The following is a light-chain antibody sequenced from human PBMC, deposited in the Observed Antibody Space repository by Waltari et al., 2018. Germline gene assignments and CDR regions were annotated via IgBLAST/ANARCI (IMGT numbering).Light chain of an antibody. J-gene: IGKJ2*01. CDR2: AAS. V-gene: IGKV1-39*01. Sequence: DIQMTQSASSLSASVGDGVTITCRASQSISSYLNWYQQKPGKAPKLLIYAASSLQSELTSRFSGSGSGTDFTLTISSLQPEDFATYYCQQMYSTPYTFGQGTKLEIK. CDR1: QSISSY. CDR3: QQMYSTPYT.